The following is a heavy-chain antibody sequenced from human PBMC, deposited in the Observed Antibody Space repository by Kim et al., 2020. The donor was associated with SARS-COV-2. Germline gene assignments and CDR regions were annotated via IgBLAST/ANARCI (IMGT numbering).Heavy chain of an antibody. CDR3: ARDPTPEILWSGYFGGYYYYGMDV. D-gene: IGHD3-3*01. V-gene: IGHV3-21*01. CDR1: GFTFSSYS. CDR2: ISSSSSYI. Sequence: GGSLRLSCAASGFTFSSYSMNWVRQAPGKGLEWVSSISSSSSYIYYADSVKGRFTISRDNAKNSLYLQMNSLRAEDTAVYYCARDPTPEILWSGYFGGYYYYGMDVWGQGTTVTVSS. J-gene: IGHJ6*02.